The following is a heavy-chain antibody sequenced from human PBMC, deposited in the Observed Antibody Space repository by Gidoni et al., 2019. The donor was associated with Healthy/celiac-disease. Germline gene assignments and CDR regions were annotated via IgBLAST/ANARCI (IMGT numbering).Heavy chain of an antibody. CDR3: ARDLTHIVVVTAPSA. J-gene: IGHJ5*02. D-gene: IGHD2-21*02. Sequence: SSYAMHWVRQAPGKGLEWVAVISYDGSNKYYADSVKGRFTISRDNSKNTLYLQMNSLRAEDTAVYYCARDLTHIVVVTAPSAWGQGTLVTVSS. V-gene: IGHV3-30*04. CDR2: ISYDGSNK. CDR1: SSYA.